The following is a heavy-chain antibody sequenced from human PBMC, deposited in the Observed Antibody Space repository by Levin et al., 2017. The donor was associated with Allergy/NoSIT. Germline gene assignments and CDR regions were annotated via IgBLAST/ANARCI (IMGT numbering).Heavy chain of an antibody. J-gene: IGHJ5*01. D-gene: IGHD5-18*01. CDR2: INEDGSQM. CDR1: GFIFGSYW. Sequence: HAGGSLRLSCAASGFIFGSYWMSWVRQAPGKGLEWVAKINEDGSQMYYVDSVKGRFTISRDNANNSLYLQMNSLRVEDTAVYYCMRGQLWFECGGQGTLVTVSS. CDR3: MRGQLWFEC. V-gene: IGHV3-7*04.